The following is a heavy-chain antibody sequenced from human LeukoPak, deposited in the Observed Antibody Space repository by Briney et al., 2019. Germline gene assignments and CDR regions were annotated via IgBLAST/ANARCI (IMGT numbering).Heavy chain of an antibody. CDR1: GFIFENYG. CDR2: ISSGISSGSI. CDR3: ARVYRFGELLYFDY. D-gene: IGHD3-10*01. V-gene: IGHV3-48*02. Sequence: GGSLRLSCAASGFIFENYGMNWVRQAPGKGLEWISYISSGISSGSIYYADSVKGRFTISRDNAKNSLFLQMNSLRDEDTAVYYCARVYRFGELLYFDYWGQGTLVTVSS. J-gene: IGHJ4*02.